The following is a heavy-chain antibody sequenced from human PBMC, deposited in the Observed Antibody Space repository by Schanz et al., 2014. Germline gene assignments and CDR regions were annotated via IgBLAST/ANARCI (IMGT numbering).Heavy chain of an antibody. D-gene: IGHD6-19*01. J-gene: IGHJ4*02. V-gene: IGHV3-21*04. Sequence: EVQLVESGGGLVQPGGSLRLSCAASGFTFSSYAMSWVRQAPGKGLEWVSSISSSGSYIHYADSVKGRFTISRDNAKNTLYLQMISLRAEDTAIYYCAQLSSSGRLAGYFDYWGQGALVTVSS. CDR2: ISSSGSYI. CDR3: AQLSSSGRLAGYFDY. CDR1: GFTFSSYA.